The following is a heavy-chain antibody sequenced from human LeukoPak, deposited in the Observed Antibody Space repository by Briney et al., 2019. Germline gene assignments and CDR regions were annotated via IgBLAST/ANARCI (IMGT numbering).Heavy chain of an antibody. Sequence: SETLSLTCTVSGGSFSTYYWSWIRQPAGKGLEWIGLIYTSGTTNYNPSLKSRVTISIDTSKNQFSLKLSSVTAADTAIYYCARDAKYYYGSRTYFFFEYWGQGTLLSVSS. CDR3: ARDAKYYYGSRTYFFFEY. CDR2: IYTSGTT. J-gene: IGHJ4*02. V-gene: IGHV4-4*07. CDR1: GGSFSTYY. D-gene: IGHD3-10*01.